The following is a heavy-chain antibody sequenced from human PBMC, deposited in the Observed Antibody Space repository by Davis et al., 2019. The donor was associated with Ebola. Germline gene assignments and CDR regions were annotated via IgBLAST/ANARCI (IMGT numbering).Heavy chain of an antibody. CDR3: ARLSPLGLRLGETYNWFDP. D-gene: IGHD3-16*01. Sequence: MPSETLSLTCTVSGGSISSYYLTWIRQPPGKGLEWMGHLFYGGSPNYNPSLKSRVTISLDTSKNQLSLRLISVTAADTAVYYCARLSPLGLRLGETYNWFDPWGPGTLVTVSS. V-gene: IGHV4-59*01. CDR2: LFYGGSP. J-gene: IGHJ5*02. CDR1: GGSISSYY.